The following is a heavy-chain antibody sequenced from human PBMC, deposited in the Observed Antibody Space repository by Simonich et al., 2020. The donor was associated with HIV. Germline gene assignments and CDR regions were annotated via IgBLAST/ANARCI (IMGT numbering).Heavy chain of an antibody. CDR3: ARDPEQLVRAEYFQH. CDR1: GYTFTSYG. V-gene: IGHV1-18*01. Sequence: QVQLVQSGAEVKKPGASVKVSCKASGYTFTSYGINWVRQAPGQGLEWLGWISTYNTHTNYAQKLQYRVTMTADTATSTAYMDLRSLRSDDTALYYCARDPEQLVRAEYFQHWGQGTLVTVSS. D-gene: IGHD6-6*01. CDR2: ISTYNTHT. J-gene: IGHJ1*01.